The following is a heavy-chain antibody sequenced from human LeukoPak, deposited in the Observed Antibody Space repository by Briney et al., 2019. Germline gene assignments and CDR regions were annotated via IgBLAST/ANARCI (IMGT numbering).Heavy chain of an antibody. J-gene: IGHJ4*02. CDR2: IYYSGST. D-gene: IGHD3-10*01. CDR3: ASSRYTPYYYGSGSYSATFDY. CDR1: GGSISSYY. V-gene: IGHV4-59*01. Sequence: PSETLSLTCTVSGGSISSYYWSWIRQPPGKGLEWIGYIYYSGSTNYNPSLKSRVTISVDTSKNQFSLKLSSVTAADTAVYYCASSRYTPYYYGSGSYSATFDYWGQGTLVTVSS.